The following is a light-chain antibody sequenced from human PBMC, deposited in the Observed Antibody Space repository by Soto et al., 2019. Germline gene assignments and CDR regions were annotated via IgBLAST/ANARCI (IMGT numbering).Light chain of an antibody. CDR2: DAS. V-gene: IGKV3-15*01. Sequence: EIVLTQPPGTLSLSPGERAALSCRASQSVSSNLAWYQQKPGQAPRLLIYDASTRATGIPARISGSGSGTDFTLTITSLQSEDFAVYYCQQYNNWPLTFGGGTKVDIK. CDR3: QQYNNWPLT. J-gene: IGKJ4*01. CDR1: QSVSSN.